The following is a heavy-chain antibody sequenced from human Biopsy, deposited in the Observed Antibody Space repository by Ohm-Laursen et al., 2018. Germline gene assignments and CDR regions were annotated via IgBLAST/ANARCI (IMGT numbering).Heavy chain of an antibody. J-gene: IGHJ4*02. Sequence: SQTLSLTCSVSGYSISTAYYWAWIRQPPGKGLEWIASIYHIGSTNYNPSLKGRVSISVATSKNQLPLRLTSATAADTAVYYCARVGRAAPFDSWGQGTLVTVSS. CDR1: GYSISTAYY. V-gene: IGHV4-38-2*02. CDR2: IYHIGST. CDR3: ARVGRAAPFDS. D-gene: IGHD6-13*01.